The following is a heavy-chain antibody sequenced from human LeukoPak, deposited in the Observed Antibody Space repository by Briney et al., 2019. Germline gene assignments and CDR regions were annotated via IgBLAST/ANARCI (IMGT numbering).Heavy chain of an antibody. CDR3: AIGTPYDILTGPIPGFDY. Sequence: ASVKVSCKASGYTFTGYYMHWVRQAPGQGLEWMGWINPNSGGTNYAQKFQGWVTMTRDTSISTAYMELSRLRSDDTAVYYCAIGTPYDILTGPIPGFDYWGQGTLVTVSS. J-gene: IGHJ4*02. D-gene: IGHD3-9*01. CDR2: INPNSGGT. V-gene: IGHV1-2*04. CDR1: GYTFTGYY.